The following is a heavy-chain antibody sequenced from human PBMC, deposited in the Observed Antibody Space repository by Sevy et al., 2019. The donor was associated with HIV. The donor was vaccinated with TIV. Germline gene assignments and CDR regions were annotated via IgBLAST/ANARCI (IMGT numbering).Heavy chain of an antibody. CDR3: ARHCGSTSCSHAFDI. V-gene: IGHV4-34*01. D-gene: IGHD2-2*01. CDR1: GGSFSGYY. J-gene: IGHJ3*02. Sequence: SETLSLTCAVYGGSFSGYYWSWIRQPPGKGLEWIGEIKHSGSTNYNPSLKSRVTISVDTSKNQFSLKLNSVTAADTAVYYCARHCGSTSCSHAFDIWGQGTMVTVSS. CDR2: IKHSGST.